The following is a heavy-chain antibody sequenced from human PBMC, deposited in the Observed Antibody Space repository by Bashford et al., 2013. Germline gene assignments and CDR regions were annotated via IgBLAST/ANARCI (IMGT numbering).Heavy chain of an antibody. V-gene: IGHV3-23*01. CDR3: AAWGCSSTSCPSNYFDY. D-gene: IGHD2-2*01. J-gene: IGHJ4*02. CDR2: ISGSSGST. Sequence: VRQAPGKGLEWVSAISGSSGSTYYADSVRGRFTISRDNSKYTLYLQMNSLRAEDTAVYYCAAWGCSSTSCPSNYFDYWGQGTLVTVSS.